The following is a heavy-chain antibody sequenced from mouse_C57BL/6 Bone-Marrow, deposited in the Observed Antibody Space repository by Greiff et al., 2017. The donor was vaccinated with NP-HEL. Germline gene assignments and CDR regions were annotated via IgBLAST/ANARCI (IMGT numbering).Heavy chain of an antibody. D-gene: IGHD1-2*01. CDR3: ARERLPSMDY. CDR2: ISDGGSYT. J-gene: IGHJ4*01. V-gene: IGHV5-4*01. CDR1: GFTFSSYA. Sequence: EVKLMESGGGLVKPGGSLKLSCSASGFTFSSYAMSWVRQTPEKRLEWVATISDGGSYTYYPDNVKGRFTISRDNAKNNLYLQMSHLKSEDTAMYYCARERLPSMDYWGQGTSGTVSS.